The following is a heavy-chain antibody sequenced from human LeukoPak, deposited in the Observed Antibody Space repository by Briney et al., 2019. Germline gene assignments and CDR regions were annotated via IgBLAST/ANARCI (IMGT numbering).Heavy chain of an antibody. CDR2: ISAYNGNT. Sequence: ASVKVSFTASGYTFTSYGISWVRQAPGQGLEWMGWISAYNGNTNYAQKLQGRVTMTTDTSTSTAYMELRSLRSDDTAVYYCAREGYCSSTSCYTYFDYWGQGTLVTVSS. J-gene: IGHJ4*02. D-gene: IGHD2-2*02. V-gene: IGHV1-18*01. CDR3: AREGYCSSTSCYTYFDY. CDR1: GYTFTSYG.